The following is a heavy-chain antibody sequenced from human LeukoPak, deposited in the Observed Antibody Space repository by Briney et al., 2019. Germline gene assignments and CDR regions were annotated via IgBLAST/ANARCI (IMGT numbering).Heavy chain of an antibody. CDR2: IRSDGGNK. V-gene: IGHV3-30*02. Sequence: GGSLRLSCAASGFTFSSYEMNWVRQAPGKGLEWVTFIRSDGGNKYYADSVKGRFTISRDNSKNTLYLQMNSLRAEDTAVYYCAKDLQKRWLQFKSDGGFDYWGQGTLVTVSS. CDR1: GFTFSSYE. J-gene: IGHJ4*02. D-gene: IGHD5-24*01. CDR3: AKDLQKRWLQFKSDGGFDY.